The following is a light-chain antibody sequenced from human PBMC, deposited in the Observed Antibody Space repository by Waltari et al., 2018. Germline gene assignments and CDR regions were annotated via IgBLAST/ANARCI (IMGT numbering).Light chain of an antibody. CDR2: DTS. CDR3: QQYDNLPRA. Sequence: IQMTQSPSSLSASVGDRVTITCQASQDIRNYLNWYQQQPGKAPKLLIYDTSNLETGVPARFSGSGSGTDFTFTISRLQPEDIATYYCQQYDNLPRAFGQGTKLEIK. CDR1: QDIRNY. J-gene: IGKJ2*01. V-gene: IGKV1-33*01.